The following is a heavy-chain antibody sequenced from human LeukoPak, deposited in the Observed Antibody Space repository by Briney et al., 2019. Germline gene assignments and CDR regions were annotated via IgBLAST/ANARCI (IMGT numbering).Heavy chain of an antibody. CDR1: GGSFSGYY. CDR2: INHSGTT. V-gene: IGHV4-34*01. Sequence: SETLSLTCTVHGGSFSGYYWSWIRQPPGKGLEWIGEINHSGTTNYNPSLKSRVTISVDKSKNQFSPKLNSVTAADTAVYYCARSDFWSGYANYWGQGTLVTVSS. J-gene: IGHJ4*02. D-gene: IGHD3-3*01. CDR3: ARSDFWSGYANY.